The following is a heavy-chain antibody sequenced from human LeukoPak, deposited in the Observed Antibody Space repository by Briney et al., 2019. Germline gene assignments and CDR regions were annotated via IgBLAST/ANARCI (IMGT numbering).Heavy chain of an antibody. V-gene: IGHV4-34*01. Sequence: PSETLSFTCAVYGGSFSGYYWSWIRQPPGKGLEWIGEINHSGSTNYNPSLKSRVTISVDTSKNQFSLKLSSVTAADTAVYYCATNDILTGYYIEAFDIWGQGTMVTVSS. CDR3: ATNDILTGYYIEAFDI. CDR2: INHSGST. CDR1: GGSFSGYY. J-gene: IGHJ3*02. D-gene: IGHD3-9*01.